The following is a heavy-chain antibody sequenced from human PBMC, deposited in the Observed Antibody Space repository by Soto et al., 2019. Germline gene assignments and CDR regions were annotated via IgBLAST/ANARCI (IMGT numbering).Heavy chain of an antibody. CDR2: IYYTGSA. CDR1: GDSIRSSNYY. Sequence: PSETLSLTCVVSGDSIRSSNYYWGWLRQSPVKGLEWSGCIYYTGSAYYNPSLKSRVTISIDTSKNQFSLKVNSLTAADTAVYYCARDPADRGDYFDYWGQGTLVTVSS. J-gene: IGHJ4*02. D-gene: IGHD3-10*01. CDR3: ARDPADRGDYFDY. V-gene: IGHV4-39*07.